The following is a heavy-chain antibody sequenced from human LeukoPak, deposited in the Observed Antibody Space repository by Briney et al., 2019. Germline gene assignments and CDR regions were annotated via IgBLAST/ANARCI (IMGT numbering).Heavy chain of an antibody. CDR2: THRSGDT. V-gene: IGHV4/OR15-8*02. CDR3: ATRHHSRTYMVPLDS. CDR1: GVSISSDNW. J-gene: IGHJ4*02. D-gene: IGHD3-10*01. Sequence: EPSETLSLTYAVYGVSISSDNWWTWVRQPPGKGLEWIGETHRSGDTKYNPSLNGRVTISMDNSKNQLSLNLISVTAADTAIYFCATRHHSRTYMVPLDSWGQGTLVTVSS.